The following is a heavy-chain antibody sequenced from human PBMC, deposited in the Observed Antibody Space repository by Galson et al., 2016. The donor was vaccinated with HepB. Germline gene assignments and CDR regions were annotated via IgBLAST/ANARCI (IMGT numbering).Heavy chain of an antibody. CDR3: ARVELGGVLPEMDY. Sequence: SLRLSCAASGFTFHRYSMNWVRQAPGKGLEWVSSINSVSSYMYHAESVKGRFTISRDNAKDSLYLQMNSLRAEDTALYYCARVELGGVLPEMDYWGQGTLVTVSS. CDR2: INSVSSYM. CDR1: GFTFHRYS. V-gene: IGHV3-21*01. J-gene: IGHJ4*02. D-gene: IGHD3-16*01.